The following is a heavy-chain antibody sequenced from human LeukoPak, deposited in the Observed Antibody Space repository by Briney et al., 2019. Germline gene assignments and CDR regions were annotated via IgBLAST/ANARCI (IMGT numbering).Heavy chain of an antibody. J-gene: IGHJ4*02. V-gene: IGHV3-30*18. CDR2: IPYDGNKK. CDR1: GFPLTYYG. Sequence: PGGSLRLSCAASGFPLTYYGMHWVRQAPGKGLEWVALIPYDGNKKYYADSVKGRFTISRDNSENTHYLQMNSLRVEDTAIYYCAKDSGEMATNWDFDYWGQGTLVTVSS. D-gene: IGHD5-24*01. CDR3: AKDSGEMATNWDFDY.